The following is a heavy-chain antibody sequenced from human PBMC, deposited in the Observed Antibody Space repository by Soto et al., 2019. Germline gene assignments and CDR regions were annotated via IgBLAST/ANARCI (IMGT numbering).Heavy chain of an antibody. CDR1: GFTFSSYA. CDR3: VKGSRSSRPYYFDY. V-gene: IGHV3-23*01. D-gene: IGHD6-6*01. Sequence: EVQLLESGEGLEQPGGSLRLSCAASGFTFSSYAMSWVRQAPVKGLEWVSAITDSGDSTYHADYVRGRFTISRDNSKNTLYLQMNSLRAEDTAVYYCVKGSRSSRPYYFDYWGQGTLVTVSS. J-gene: IGHJ4*02. CDR2: ITDSGDST.